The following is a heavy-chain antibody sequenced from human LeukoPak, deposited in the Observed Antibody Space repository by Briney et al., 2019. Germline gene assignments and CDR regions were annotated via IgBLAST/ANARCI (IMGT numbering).Heavy chain of an antibody. CDR2: IYHSGST. Sequence: PSETLSLTCAVSGGSISSGGYSWSWIRQPPGKGLEWIGYIYHSGSTYYNPSLKSRVTISVDRSKNQFSLKLSSVTAADTAVYYCARGLVVVAASPYYYYGMDVWGQGTTVTVSS. J-gene: IGHJ6*02. D-gene: IGHD2-15*01. V-gene: IGHV4-30-2*01. CDR3: ARGLVVVAASPYYYYGMDV. CDR1: GGSISSGGYS.